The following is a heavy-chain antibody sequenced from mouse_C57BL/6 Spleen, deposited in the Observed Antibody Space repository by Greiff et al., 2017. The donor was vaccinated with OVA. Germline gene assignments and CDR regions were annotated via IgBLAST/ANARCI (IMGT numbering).Heavy chain of an antibody. CDR1: GFTFSDYG. CDR2: ISSGSSTI. CDR3: AKIYYDHYYAMDY. V-gene: IGHV5-17*01. D-gene: IGHD2-4*01. J-gene: IGHJ4*01. Sequence: EVNLVESGGGLVKPGGSLKLSCAASGFTFSDYGMHWVRQAPEKGLEWVAYISSGSSTIYYADTVKGRFTISRDNAKNTLFLQMTSLRSEDTAMYYCAKIYYDHYYAMDYWGQGTSVTVSS.